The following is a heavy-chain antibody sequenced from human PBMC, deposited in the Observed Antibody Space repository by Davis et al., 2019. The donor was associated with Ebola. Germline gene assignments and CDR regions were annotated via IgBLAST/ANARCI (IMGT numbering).Heavy chain of an antibody. CDR1: GGSISDYY. CDR2: IYHSGST. Sequence: SETLSLTCTVSGGSISDYYFNLIRQPPGKGLEWIGSIYHSGSTNYSPSLKRRVTISADTSKNQFSLRLSSVTAADTAIYYCARDYVYWGQGTLVAVSS. D-gene: IGHD1-14*01. J-gene: IGHJ4*02. V-gene: IGHV4-59*12. CDR3: ARDYVY.